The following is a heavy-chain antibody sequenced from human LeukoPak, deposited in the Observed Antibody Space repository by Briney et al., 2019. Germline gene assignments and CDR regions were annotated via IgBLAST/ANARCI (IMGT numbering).Heavy chain of an antibody. CDR3: AKDHVTWGNRYFDH. Sequence: GGSLRLSCAASGFTFSTYGMHWVRQAPGKGLQWVAFIGHDATKIYYADSVQGRFTISRDNSKNTLYLEMNSLSGEDTALYYCAKDHVTWGNRYFDHWGQGTLGTVSS. V-gene: IGHV3-30*02. D-gene: IGHD3-16*01. CDR2: IGHDATKI. CDR1: GFTFSTYG. J-gene: IGHJ4*02.